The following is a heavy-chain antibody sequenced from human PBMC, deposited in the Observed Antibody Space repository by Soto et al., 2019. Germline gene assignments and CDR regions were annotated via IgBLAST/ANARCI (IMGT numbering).Heavy chain of an antibody. D-gene: IGHD5-18*01. Sequence: PGGSLRLSCAASGFTFSDYGMSWVRQAPGKGLEWVSVISGSGGSSHYADSVKGRFTISRDNSKSTLYLQMNSLRAEDTAVYYCARSVDTAMVFDYWGQGTLVTVSS. CDR1: GFTFSDYG. V-gene: IGHV3-23*01. J-gene: IGHJ4*02. CDR3: ARSVDTAMVFDY. CDR2: ISGSGGSS.